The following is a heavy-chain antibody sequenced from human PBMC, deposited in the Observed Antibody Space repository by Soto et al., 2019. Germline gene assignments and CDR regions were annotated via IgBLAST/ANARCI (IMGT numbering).Heavy chain of an antibody. D-gene: IGHD7-27*01. J-gene: IGHJ4*02. CDR1: GGSFNPYH. CDR3: ARSLNDHNHHHWGFDS. CDR2: IDHTGRT. V-gene: IGHV4-34*01. Sequence: SETLSLTCAVYGGSFNPYHWSFIRQPPGKRLEWIGEIDHTGRTNYNPSVKGRVTMSVDTSKNQFSLNLRSVTAADTAVYFCARSLNDHNHHHWGFDSWGQGTLVTVSS.